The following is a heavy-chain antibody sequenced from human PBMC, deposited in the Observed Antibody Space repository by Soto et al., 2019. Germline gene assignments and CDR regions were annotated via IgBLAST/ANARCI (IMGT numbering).Heavy chain of an antibody. CDR2: IIPIFGTA. CDR3: ARDCSGGSCARKGGMDV. J-gene: IGHJ6*02. Sequence: SVKVSCKASGGTFSSYAISWVRQAPGQGLEWMGGIIPIFGTANYAQKFQGRVTITADESTSTAYMELSSLRSEDTAVYYCARDCSGGSCARKGGMDVWGQGTTVTVSS. V-gene: IGHV1-69*13. CDR1: GGTFSSYA. D-gene: IGHD2-15*01.